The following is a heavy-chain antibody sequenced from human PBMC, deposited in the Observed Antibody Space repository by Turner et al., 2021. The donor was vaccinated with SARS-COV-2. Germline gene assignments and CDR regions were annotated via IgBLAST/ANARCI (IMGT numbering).Heavy chain of an antibody. V-gene: IGHV4-59*01. CDR2: IYYRGST. J-gene: IGHJ5*02. CDR1: GGSMNTNY. Sequence: QVQLQESSPGLVKPLVPLSLTCTVSGGSMNTNYWSWIRQPPGKRLEWIGYIYYRGSTNYNPSLESRVTISVDTSKNQFSLKLTSVTAADTAIYYCARETVNNWVDPWGQGTLVTVSS. D-gene: IGHD2-21*02. CDR3: ARETVNNWVDP.